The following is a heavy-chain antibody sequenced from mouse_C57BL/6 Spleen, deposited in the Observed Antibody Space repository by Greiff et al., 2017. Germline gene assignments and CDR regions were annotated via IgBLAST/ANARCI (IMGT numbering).Heavy chain of an antibody. CDR3: TIGRRGYAMDY. CDR2: ISSGGDYI. J-gene: IGHJ4*01. CDR1: GFTFSSYA. V-gene: IGHV5-9-1*02. Sequence: EVMLVESGEGLVKPGGSLKLSCAASGFTFSSYAMSWVRQTPEKRLEWVAYISSGGDYIYYADTVKGRFTISRDNARNTLYLQMSSLKSEDTAMDYCTIGRRGYAMDYWGQGTSVTVSS. D-gene: IGHD2-12*01.